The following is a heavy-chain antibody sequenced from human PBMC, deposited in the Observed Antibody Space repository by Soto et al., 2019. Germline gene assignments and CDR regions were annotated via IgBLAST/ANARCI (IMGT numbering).Heavy chain of an antibody. V-gene: IGHV3-33*01. Sequence: GGSLRLSCAASGFTFSSYGMHWVRQAPGKGLEWVAVIWYDGSNKYYADSVKGRFTISRDNSKNTLYLQMNSLRAEDTAVYYCARDQSSVAWELLSQNWFDPWGQGTLVTVSS. CDR2: IWYDGSNK. D-gene: IGHD1-26*01. J-gene: IGHJ5*02. CDR1: GFTFSSYG. CDR3: ARDQSSVAWELLSQNWFDP.